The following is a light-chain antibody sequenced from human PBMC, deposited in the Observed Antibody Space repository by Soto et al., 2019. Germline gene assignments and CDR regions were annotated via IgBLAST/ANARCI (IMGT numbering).Light chain of an antibody. CDR3: QQYNSYPWT. Sequence: IQMTQSPSTLSASVGDRVTFTCRASQTISTWLAWYQQKPGEAPKLLIYKASTLEVGVPSRFSGSGSGTDFTLTINTLQPAYFATSYCQQYNSYPWTFGQGAKV. V-gene: IGKV1-5*03. CDR1: QTISTW. J-gene: IGKJ1*01. CDR2: KAS.